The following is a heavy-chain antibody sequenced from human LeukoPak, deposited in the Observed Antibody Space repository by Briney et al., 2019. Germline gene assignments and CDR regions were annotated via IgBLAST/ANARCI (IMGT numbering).Heavy chain of an antibody. V-gene: IGHV3-48*03. CDR2: ISRSGTTT. J-gene: IGHJ2*01. CDR3: ARDAAMTYRGYFDI. D-gene: IGHD6-25*01. Sequence: GGSLRLSCVASGFTFSSYEMNWVRQAPGKGLEWVSYISRSGTTTFYADSVKGRFTISRDNAKNSLYLQMNSLRAEDTAVYYCARDAAMTYRGYFDIWGRGTLVTVSS. CDR1: GFTFSSYE.